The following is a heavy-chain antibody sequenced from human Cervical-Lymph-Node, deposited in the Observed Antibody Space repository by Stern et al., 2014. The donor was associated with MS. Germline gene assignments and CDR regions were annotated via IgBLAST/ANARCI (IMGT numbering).Heavy chain of an antibody. J-gene: IGHJ5*02. Sequence: LEESGAELKKPGASVKVSCKASGFALTSAGISWVRQAPGQGLEWMGLSISYNVNTNSAQSFQDRVNMTTDTSTSTAYMELRSLRSDDTVVYYCSRHSIKGYNCFYTWGQGTLVTVSS. CDR1: GFALTSAG. D-gene: IGHD5-24*01. CDR3: SRHSIKGYNCFYT. V-gene: IGHV1-18*01. CDR2: SISYNVNT.